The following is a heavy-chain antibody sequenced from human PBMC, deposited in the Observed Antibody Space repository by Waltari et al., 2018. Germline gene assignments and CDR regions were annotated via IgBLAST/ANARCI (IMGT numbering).Heavy chain of an antibody. CDR1: GGTFSSYA. Sequence: QVQLVQSGAEVKKPGSSVKVACKASGGTFSSYAISWVRQAPGQGLEWMGGSIPIFGTANYAQKFQGRVTITADESTSTAYMELSSLRSEDTAVYYCARAITVTTLNYYYYYGMDVWGQGTTVTVSS. D-gene: IGHD4-17*01. J-gene: IGHJ6*02. V-gene: IGHV1-69*13. CDR3: ARAITVTTLNYYYYYGMDV. CDR2: SIPIFGTA.